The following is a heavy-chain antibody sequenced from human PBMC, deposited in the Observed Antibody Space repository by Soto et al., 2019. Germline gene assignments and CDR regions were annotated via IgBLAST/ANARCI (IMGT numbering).Heavy chain of an antibody. CDR3: ARGYGVPIDY. Sequence: QVQLQESGPGLVTPSQTVSLTCAVSGASMSSGGHSWSWIRPSPGRGLEWIGYIYYTGATYYNPSLKSRVTLSVDTAESQSSLNVTSATAADTGFYFCARGYGVPIDYWGQGILVNVSS. V-gene: IGHV4-30-2*06. CDR1: GASMSSGGHS. CDR2: IYYTGAT. D-gene: IGHD4-17*01. J-gene: IGHJ4*02.